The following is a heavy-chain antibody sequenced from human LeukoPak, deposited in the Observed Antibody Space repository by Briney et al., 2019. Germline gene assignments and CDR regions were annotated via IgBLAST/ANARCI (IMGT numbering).Heavy chain of an antibody. CDR1: GGTFSSYA. CDR3: ARGSRITGTPQLLDY. V-gene: IGHV1-69*05. D-gene: IGHD1-20*01. Sequence: SVKVSCKASGGTFSSYAISWVRQAPGQGLEWMGGIIPIFGTANYAQKFQGRVTITTDESTSTAYIELSSLRSEDTAVYYCARGSRITGTPQLLDYWGRGTLVTVSS. J-gene: IGHJ4*02. CDR2: IIPIFGTA.